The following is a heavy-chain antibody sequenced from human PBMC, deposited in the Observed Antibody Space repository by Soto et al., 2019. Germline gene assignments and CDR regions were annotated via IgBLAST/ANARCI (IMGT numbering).Heavy chain of an antibody. J-gene: IGHJ6*02. V-gene: IGHV3-21*01. CDR1: GFTFSRVS. CDR3: AKVQWEPRAPYYYYGMDV. Sequence: XASLRLSCEASGFTFSRVSMNWVRQVPGKGLEWVASISSGSSDTWYADSVKGRFIISRDNAQNSLFLQMNTLRPEDTAMYYCAKVQWEPRAPYYYYGMDVWGQGTTVTVSS. CDR2: ISSGSSDT. D-gene: IGHD1-26*01.